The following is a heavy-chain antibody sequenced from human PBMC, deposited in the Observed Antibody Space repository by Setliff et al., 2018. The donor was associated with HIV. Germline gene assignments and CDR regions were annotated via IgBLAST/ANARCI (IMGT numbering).Heavy chain of an antibody. V-gene: IGHV4-30-4*08. CDR1: GGSISSGDYY. Sequence: SETLSLTCTVSGGSISSGDYYWSWIRQPPGKGLEWIGYIHYSGSTYYNPSLKSRVAISLDTSKNQFSLKLSSVTAADTAVYYCAKKGNGDYHFDYWGQGTLVTVS. CDR3: AKKGNGDYHFDY. J-gene: IGHJ4*02. D-gene: IGHD4-17*01. CDR2: IHYSGST.